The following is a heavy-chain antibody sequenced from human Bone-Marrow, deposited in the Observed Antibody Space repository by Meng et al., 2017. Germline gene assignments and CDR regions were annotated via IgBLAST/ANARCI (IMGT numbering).Heavy chain of an antibody. Sequence: GGSLRLSCAASGFTFSSYGMHWVRQAPGKGLEWVAVIWYDGSNKYYADSVKGRLTISRDNSKNTLYLQMNSLRAEDTAVYYCARERSDFWSGYPIYYYGMDVCGQGTTVTASS. CDR3: ARERSDFWSGYPIYYYGMDV. V-gene: IGHV3-33*01. D-gene: IGHD3-3*01. CDR1: GFTFSSYG. CDR2: IWYDGSNK. J-gene: IGHJ6*02.